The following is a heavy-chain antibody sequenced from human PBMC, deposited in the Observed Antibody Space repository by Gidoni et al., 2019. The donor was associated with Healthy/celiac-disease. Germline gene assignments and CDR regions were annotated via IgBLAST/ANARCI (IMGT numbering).Heavy chain of an antibody. CDR2: IIPIFGTA. V-gene: IGHV1-69*01. CDR3: ARVYSYGYFAFDI. CDR1: EAPFSSYA. D-gene: IGHD5-18*01. J-gene: IGHJ3*02. Sequence: QVQLLQSGAEVKTPGSSVKVSCKASEAPFSSYAISWVRQAPGQGLEWMGGIIPIFGTANYAQKFQGRVTITADESTSTAYMELSSLRSEDTAVYYCARVYSYGYFAFDIWGQGTMVTVSS.